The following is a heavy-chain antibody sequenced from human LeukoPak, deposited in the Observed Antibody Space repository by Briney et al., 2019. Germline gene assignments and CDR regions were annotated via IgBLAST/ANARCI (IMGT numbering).Heavy chain of an antibody. V-gene: IGHV3-30-3*01. CDR2: ISYDGNNK. D-gene: IGHD6-19*01. CDR3: ARDRVASGWLVTFDY. Sequence: GGSLRLSCAASGFTFSSYAMHWVRQAPGKGLEWVAIISYDGNNKYYVDSVKGRFTISRDNSKNTLYLQMNSLRAEDTAVYYCARDRVASGWLVTFDYWGQGTLVTVSS. J-gene: IGHJ4*02. CDR1: GFTFSSYA.